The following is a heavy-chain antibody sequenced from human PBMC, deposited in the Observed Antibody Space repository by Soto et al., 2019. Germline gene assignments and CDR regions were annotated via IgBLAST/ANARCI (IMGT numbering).Heavy chain of an antibody. D-gene: IGHD2-2*01. CDR3: ARNAISSSHFDY. CDR1: GGSISNYY. CDR2: VYYSGST. V-gene: IGHV4-59*01. Sequence: QVQLQESGPGLVKPSETLSLICTVSGGSISNYYWCWIRQPPGKGLEWIGYVYYSGSTKYNTSLKSPDTISVDTSKTQFSLKLSSVTAADTAVYYCARNAISSSHFDYWGQGIPVPVSS. J-gene: IGHJ4*02.